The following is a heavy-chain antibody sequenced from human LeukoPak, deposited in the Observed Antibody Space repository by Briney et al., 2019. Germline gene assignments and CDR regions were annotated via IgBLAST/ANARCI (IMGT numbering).Heavy chain of an antibody. CDR2: VYSDGST. CDR3: ARALYYFDY. CDR1: GLTVSSHY. J-gene: IGHJ4*02. Sequence: PGGSLRLPCAASGLTVSSHYMSWVRQAPGKGLEWVSLVYSDGSTYYADSVKGRFTISRDNSKNTLYLQMNSLRAEDTAVYYCARALYYFDYWGQGTLVTVSS. V-gene: IGHV3-53*01.